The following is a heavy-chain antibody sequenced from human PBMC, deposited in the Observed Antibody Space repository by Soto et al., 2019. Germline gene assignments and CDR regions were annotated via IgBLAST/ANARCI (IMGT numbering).Heavy chain of an antibody. D-gene: IGHD3-22*01. CDR1: GFTFSSYS. J-gene: IGHJ4*02. Sequence: GGSLRLSCAASGFTFSSYSTNWVRQAPGKGLEWVSSISSSSSYIYYADSVKGRFTISRDNAKNSLYLQMNSLRAEDTAVYYCAREQTYYYDSSGYSQFDYWGQGTLVTVSS. CDR2: ISSSSSYI. CDR3: AREQTYYYDSSGYSQFDY. V-gene: IGHV3-21*01.